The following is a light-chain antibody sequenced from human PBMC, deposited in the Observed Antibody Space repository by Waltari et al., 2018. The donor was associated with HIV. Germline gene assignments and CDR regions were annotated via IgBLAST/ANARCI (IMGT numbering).Light chain of an antibody. V-gene: IGKV3-15*01. J-gene: IGKJ4*01. CDR3: QQYGGSST. Sequence: EIVMTQSPATLSVSPGERATLSCRASQSISSNLAWYQQKPGQAPRLLIYGASTRATGIPARFSGSGSGTEFTLTINRLEPEDFAVYYCQQYGGSSTFGGGTKVEI. CDR1: QSISSN. CDR2: GAS.